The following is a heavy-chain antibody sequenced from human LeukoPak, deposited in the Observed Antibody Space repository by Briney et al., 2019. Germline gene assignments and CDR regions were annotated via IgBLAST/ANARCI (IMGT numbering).Heavy chain of an antibody. Sequence: PSETLSLTCTVYGGSFSGYYWSWIRQPPGKGLEWIGEINHSGSTNYNPSLKSRVTISVDTSKNQFSLKLSSVTAADTAVYYCARHLRYSSSWYTWFDPWGQGTLVTVSS. CDR1: GGSFSGYY. CDR3: ARHLRYSSSWYTWFDP. CDR2: INHSGST. J-gene: IGHJ5*02. V-gene: IGHV4-34*01. D-gene: IGHD6-13*01.